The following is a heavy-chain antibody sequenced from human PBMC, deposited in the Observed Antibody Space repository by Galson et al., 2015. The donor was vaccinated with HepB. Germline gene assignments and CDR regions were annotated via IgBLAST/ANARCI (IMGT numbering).Heavy chain of an antibody. J-gene: IGHJ4*02. Sequence: SLRLSCAASGFTVSSNYMSWVRQAPGKGLEWVSVIYSGGSTYYADSVKGRFTISRDNSKNTLYLQMNSLRAEDTAVYYCARKSFGGWLDYWGQGTLVTVSS. CDR3: ARKSFGGWLDY. D-gene: IGHD6-19*01. CDR2: IYSGGST. V-gene: IGHV3-66*01. CDR1: GFTVSSNY.